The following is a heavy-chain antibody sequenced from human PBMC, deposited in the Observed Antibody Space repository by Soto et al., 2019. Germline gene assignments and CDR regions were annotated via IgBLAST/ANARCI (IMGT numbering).Heavy chain of an antibody. Sequence: ASVKVSCKASGGTFSSYAISWVRQAPGQGLEWMGGIIPIFGTANYAQKFQGRVTITADESTSTAYMELSSLRSEDTAVYYCARLPPFQSYYYDSSGYSDYWGQGTLVTAPQ. CDR3: ARLPPFQSYYYDSSGYSDY. D-gene: IGHD3-22*01. V-gene: IGHV1-69*13. J-gene: IGHJ4*02. CDR1: GGTFSSYA. CDR2: IIPIFGTA.